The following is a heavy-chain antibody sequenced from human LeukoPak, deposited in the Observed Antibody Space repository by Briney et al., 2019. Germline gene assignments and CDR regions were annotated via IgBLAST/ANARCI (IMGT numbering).Heavy chain of an antibody. J-gene: IGHJ6*02. Sequence: GGSLRLSCAPSGFTFDDYGMSWVRQAPGKGREWVSGINWNGGSTGYADSVKGRFTISRDNAKNSLYLQMNSLRAEDTALYHCARGSIVVVPYYYYGMDVWGQGTTVTVSS. D-gene: IGHD2-2*01. CDR2: INWNGGST. CDR1: GFTFDDYG. V-gene: IGHV3-20*01. CDR3: ARGSIVVVPYYYYGMDV.